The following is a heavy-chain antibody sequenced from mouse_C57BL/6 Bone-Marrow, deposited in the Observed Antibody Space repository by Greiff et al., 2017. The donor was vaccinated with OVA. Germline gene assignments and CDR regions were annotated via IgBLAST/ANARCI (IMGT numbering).Heavy chain of an antibody. D-gene: IGHD1-1*01. CDR3: ARDYYGSSFY. V-gene: IGHV1-85*01. Sequence: VQGVESGPELVKPGASVKLSCKASGYTFTSYDINWVKQRPGQGLEWIGWIYPRDGSTKYNEKFKGKATLTVDTSSSTAYMELHSLTSEDSAVYFWARDYYGSSFYWGQGTTLTVSS. CDR1: GYTFTSYD. J-gene: IGHJ2*01. CDR2: IYPRDGST.